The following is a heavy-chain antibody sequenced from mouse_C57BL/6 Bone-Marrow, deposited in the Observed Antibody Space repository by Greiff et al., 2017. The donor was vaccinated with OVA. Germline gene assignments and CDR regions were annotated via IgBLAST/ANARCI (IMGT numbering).Heavy chain of an antibody. V-gene: IGHV1-66*01. CDR1: GYSFTSYY. J-gene: IGHJ1*03. D-gene: IGHD1-1*01. CDR3: ARVGYYGSSYDWYFDD. Sequence: QVQLQQSGPELVKPGASVKISCKASGYSFTSYYIHWVKQRPGHGLEWIGWIYPGSGNTKYNEKFKGKATLTADTSSSTDYMQLSSLTSEDSAVYYDARVGYYGSSYDWYFDDWGTGTTVTVSS. CDR2: IYPGSGNT.